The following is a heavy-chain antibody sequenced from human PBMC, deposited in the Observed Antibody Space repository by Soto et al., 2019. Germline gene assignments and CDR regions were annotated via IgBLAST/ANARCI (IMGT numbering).Heavy chain of an antibody. Sequence: QVQLQESGPGLVKPSGTLSLTCAVSSGSISSSNWWSWVRQPPGKGLEWIGEIYHSGSTNYNPSLKSRVTISVDKSKNQFSLKLSSVTAADTAVYYCARDVGYCSGGSSYGCGGYNWFDPWGQGTLVTVSS. CDR3: ARDVGYCSGGSSYGCGGYNWFDP. D-gene: IGHD2-15*01. J-gene: IGHJ5*02. V-gene: IGHV4-4*02. CDR2: IYHSGST. CDR1: SGSISSSNW.